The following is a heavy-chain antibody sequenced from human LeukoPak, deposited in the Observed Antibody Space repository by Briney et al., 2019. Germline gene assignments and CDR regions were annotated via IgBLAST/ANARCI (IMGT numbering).Heavy chain of an antibody. V-gene: IGHV4-4*07. CDR3: ARDTIFGVVIRRFDY. D-gene: IGHD3-3*01. CDR2: IYTSGST. J-gene: IGHJ4*02. CDR1: GGSISSYY. Sequence: PSETLSLTCTVSGGSISSYYWSWIRQPAGKGLEWIGRIYTSGSTNYNPSLKSRVTMSVDTSKNQFSLKLSSVTAADTAVYYRARDTIFGVVIRRFDYWGQGTLVTVSS.